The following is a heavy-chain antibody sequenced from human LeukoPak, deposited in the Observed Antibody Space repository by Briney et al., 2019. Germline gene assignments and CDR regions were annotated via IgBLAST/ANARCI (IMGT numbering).Heavy chain of an antibody. J-gene: IGHJ4*02. Sequence: SETLSLTCTVSGGSISSGGYYWSWIRQPPGKGLEWIGYIYHSGSTYYNPSLKSRVTISVDRSKNQFSLKLNSVTAADTAVYYCARTTSGGPNDYWGQGTLVTVSS. D-gene: IGHD6-19*01. CDR1: GGSISSGGYY. V-gene: IGHV4-30-2*01. CDR3: ARTTSGGPNDY. CDR2: IYHSGST.